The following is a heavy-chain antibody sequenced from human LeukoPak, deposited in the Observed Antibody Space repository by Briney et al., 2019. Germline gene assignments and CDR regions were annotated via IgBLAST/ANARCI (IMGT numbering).Heavy chain of an antibody. D-gene: IGHD3-3*01. CDR2: FDPEDGET. CDR1: GYTLTELP. Sequence: ASVKVSCKVSGYTLTELPMHWVRQAPGKGLEWMGGFDPEDGETIYAQKFQGRVTMTEDTSTDTAYMELSSLRSEDTAVYYCAIHRFWSGYYAFDYWGQGTLVTVSS. V-gene: IGHV1-24*01. CDR3: AIHRFWSGYYAFDY. J-gene: IGHJ4*02.